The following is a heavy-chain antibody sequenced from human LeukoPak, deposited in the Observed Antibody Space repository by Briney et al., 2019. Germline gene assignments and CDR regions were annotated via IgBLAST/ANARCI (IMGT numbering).Heavy chain of an antibody. CDR1: GGSVSGYY. Sequence: SETLSLTCTVSGGSVSGYYCSWIRQPAGKGLEWIGRIYSTGSTDYNASLKSRVTMSVGTSKNQFSLKLSSVTAADTAVYYCARMSYDRTGEGRANLYYYYMAVWGKGTTVTVSS. J-gene: IGHJ6*03. V-gene: IGHV4-4*07. D-gene: IGHD3-3*01. CDR3: ARMSYDRTGEGRANLYYYYMAV. CDR2: IYSTGST.